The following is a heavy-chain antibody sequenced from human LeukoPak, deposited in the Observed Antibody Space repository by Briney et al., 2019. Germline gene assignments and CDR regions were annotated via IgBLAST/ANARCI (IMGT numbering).Heavy chain of an antibody. V-gene: IGHV4-59*08. Sequence: SETLSLTCTVSGGSINSYNWNWIRQPPGKGLEWIGYISFNGSPDYNPSFKSRVTMSVDTSQGQFSLRLSSVTAADTAVYYCARFRGTSSWHQEVFDYWGQGAPVTVSS. D-gene: IGHD2-15*01. CDR1: GGSINSYN. J-gene: IGHJ4*02. CDR3: ARFRGTSSWHQEVFDY. CDR2: ISFNGSP.